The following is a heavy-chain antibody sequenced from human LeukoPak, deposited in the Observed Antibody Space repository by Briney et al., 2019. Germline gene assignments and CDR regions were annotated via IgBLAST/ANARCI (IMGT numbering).Heavy chain of an antibody. D-gene: IGHD4-17*01. J-gene: IGHJ5*02. V-gene: IGHV4-59*01. CDR1: GGSISSYY. CDR2: IYYSGST. Sequence: PSETLPLTCTVSGGSISSYYWSWIRQPPGKGLEWIGYIYYSGSTNYNPSLKSRVTTSVDTSKNQFSLKLSSVTAADTAAYYCARALYGDYVNWFDPWGQGTLVTVSS. CDR3: ARALYGDYVNWFDP.